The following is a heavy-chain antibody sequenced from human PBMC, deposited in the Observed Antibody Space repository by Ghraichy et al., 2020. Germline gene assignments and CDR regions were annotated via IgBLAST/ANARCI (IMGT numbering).Heavy chain of an antibody. CDR2: ISWDGGST. V-gene: IGHV3-43*01. Sequence: GGSLRLSCAASGFTFDDYTMHWVRQAPGKGLEWVSLISWDGGSTYYADSVKGRFTISRDNSKNSLYLQMNSLRTEDTALYYCAKDIGRGGSYYIADAFDIWGQGTMVTVSS. CDR1: GFTFDDYT. J-gene: IGHJ3*02. CDR3: AKDIGRGGSYYIADAFDI. D-gene: IGHD1-26*01.